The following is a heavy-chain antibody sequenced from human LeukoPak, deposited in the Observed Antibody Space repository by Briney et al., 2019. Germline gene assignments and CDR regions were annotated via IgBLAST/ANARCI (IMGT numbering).Heavy chain of an antibody. Sequence: GGSLRLSCAASGFTFRNYFMSWVRQTPGKGLEWVASINQDGSGKYYVDPVEGRFTISRDNARNLLFLQMNSLRPEDTAVYYCAITLVRGVLNHPGYWGRGTLVTVSS. D-gene: IGHD3-10*01. CDR1: GFTFRNYF. CDR2: INQDGSGK. CDR3: AITLVRGVLNHPGY. J-gene: IGHJ4*02. V-gene: IGHV3-7*02.